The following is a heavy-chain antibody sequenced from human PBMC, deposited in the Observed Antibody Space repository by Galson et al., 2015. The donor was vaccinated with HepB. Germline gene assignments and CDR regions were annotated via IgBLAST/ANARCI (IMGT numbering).Heavy chain of an antibody. CDR1: GGSFSGYY. D-gene: IGHD2-2*01. CDR2: INHSGST. CDR3: ARSNIVVVPAVVRERNYYYMDV. V-gene: IGHV4-34*01. J-gene: IGHJ6*03. Sequence: ETLSLTCAVYGGSFSGYYWSWIRQPPGKGLEWIGEINHSGSTNYNPSLKSRVTISVDTSKNQFSLKLSSVTAADTAVYYCARSNIVVVPAVVRERNYYYMDVRGKGTTVTVSS.